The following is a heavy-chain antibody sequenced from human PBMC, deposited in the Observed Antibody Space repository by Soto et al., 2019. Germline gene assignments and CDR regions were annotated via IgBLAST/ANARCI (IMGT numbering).Heavy chain of an antibody. CDR3: ARHPAYYDTSGYYLYYFDY. J-gene: IGHJ4*02. Sequence: PPETLALACTVSGGSISSYYWSWIRQPPGKGLEWIGYIYYSGSTNYNPSLKSRVTISVDTSKNQFSLKLSSVTAADTAVYYCARHPAYYDTSGYYLYYFDYWGQGTLVTVSS. CDR1: GGSISSYY. V-gene: IGHV4-59*01. CDR2: IYYSGST. D-gene: IGHD3-22*01.